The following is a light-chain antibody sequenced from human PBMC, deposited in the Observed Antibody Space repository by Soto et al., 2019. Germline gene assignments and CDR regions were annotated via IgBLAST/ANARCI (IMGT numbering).Light chain of an antibody. CDR3: QTYDSRLSASS. V-gene: IGLV1-40*01. CDR2: DNS. J-gene: IGLJ2*01. Sequence: QSVLTQPPSVAGAPGQKVTISCVGRSTNIGSYYGVHWYQQLPGAAPKLLIYDNSNRPSGVADRFSGSKSGTSASLAITGLQTDDEADYFCQTYDSRLSASSFGGGTQLTVL. CDR1: STNIGSYYG.